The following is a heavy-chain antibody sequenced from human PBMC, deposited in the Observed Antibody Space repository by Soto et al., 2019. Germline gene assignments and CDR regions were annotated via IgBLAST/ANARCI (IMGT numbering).Heavy chain of an antibody. J-gene: IGHJ4*02. CDR3: ARVFLNYWAFDY. D-gene: IGHD4-4*01. CDR2: ISAYNGNT. CDR1: GYTFTSYG. V-gene: IGHV1-18*01. Sequence: ASVKVSCKASGYTFTSYGISWLRQAPGQGLEWMGWISAYNGNTNYAQKLQGRVTMTTDTSTSTAYMELRSLRSDDTAVYYCARVFLNYWAFDYWGQGTLVTVSS.